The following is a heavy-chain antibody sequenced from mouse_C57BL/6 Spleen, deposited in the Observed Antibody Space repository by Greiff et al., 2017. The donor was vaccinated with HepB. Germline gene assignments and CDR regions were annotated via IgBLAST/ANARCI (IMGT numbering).Heavy chain of an antibody. CDR3: ARNYDERELDY. V-gene: IGHV1-52*01. CDR2: VDPSDSET. CDR1: GYTFTSYW. J-gene: IGHJ2*01. D-gene: IGHD2-4*01. Sequence: QVQLQQPGAELVRPGSSVKLSCKASGYTFTSYWMHWVKQRPVQGLEWIGKVDPSDSETHYNQKFKDKATLTVDKSSSTAYMQLSSLTSEDSAVYYCARNYDERELDYWGQGTTLTVSS.